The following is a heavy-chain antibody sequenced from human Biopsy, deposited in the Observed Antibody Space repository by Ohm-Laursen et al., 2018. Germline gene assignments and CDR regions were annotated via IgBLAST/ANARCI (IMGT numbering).Heavy chain of an antibody. CDR3: ASGDIGGIGLDV. J-gene: IGHJ6*02. D-gene: IGHD3-10*01. CDR2: IIPILGTV. CDR1: GDTFTTSA. Sequence: GASVKVSCKPSGDTFTTSAISWVRQVPGQGLDWMGRIIPILGTVDYGQNFQGRVTIRADTSTTFLELTSLRYDDTALYYCASGDIGGIGLDVWGQGTTVTVSS. V-gene: IGHV1-69*04.